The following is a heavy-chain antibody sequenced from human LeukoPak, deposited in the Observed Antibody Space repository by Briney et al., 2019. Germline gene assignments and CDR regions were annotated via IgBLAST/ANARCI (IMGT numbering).Heavy chain of an antibody. J-gene: IGHJ4*02. CDR1: GGSISSSSYY. CDR2: IYYSGST. D-gene: IGHD3-22*01. CDR3: ARERGYDSSYYFDY. V-gene: IGHV4-39*07. Sequence: PSETLSLTCTVSGGSISSSSYYWGWIRQPPGKGLEWIGSIYYSGSTYYNPSLKSRVTISVDTSKNQFSLKLSSVTAADTAVYYCARERGYDSSYYFDYWGQGTLVTVSS.